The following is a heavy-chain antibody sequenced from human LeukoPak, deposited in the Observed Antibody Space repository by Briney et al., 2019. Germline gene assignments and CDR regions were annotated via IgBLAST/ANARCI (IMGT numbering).Heavy chain of an antibody. CDR2: ISPDGSTT. D-gene: IGHD5-24*01. CDR1: GFTFSSYW. J-gene: IGHJ4*02. CDR3: ARDWVYKIDY. Sequence: GGSLRLSCAASGFTFSSYWMHWVRQAPGKGLVWVSRISPDGSTTGHADSVKGRFTISRDNAKNTLILQMNSLRVEDTAVYYCARDWVYKIDYWGRGTLVTVSS. V-gene: IGHV3-74*01.